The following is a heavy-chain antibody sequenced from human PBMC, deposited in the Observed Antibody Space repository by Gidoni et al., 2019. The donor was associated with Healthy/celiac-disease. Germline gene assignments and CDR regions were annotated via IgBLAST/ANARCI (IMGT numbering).Heavy chain of an antibody. V-gene: IGHV4-31*03. CDR1: GGSISSGGYY. CDR3: ASGTTSSLDAFDI. J-gene: IGHJ3*02. CDR2: IYYSGST. D-gene: IGHD1-7*01. Sequence: QVQLQESGPGLVKPSQTLYLTCTVSGGSISSGGYYWSWIRQHPGKGLEWIGYIYYSGSTYYNPSLKSRVTISVDTSKNQFSLKLSSVTAADTAVYYCASGTTSSLDAFDIWGQGTMVTVSS.